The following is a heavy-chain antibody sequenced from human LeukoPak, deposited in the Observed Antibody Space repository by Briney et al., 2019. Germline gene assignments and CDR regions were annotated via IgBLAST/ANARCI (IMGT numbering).Heavy chain of an antibody. CDR3: AKDFSARPRHIAVAGTNN. CDR2: VNNDGSST. J-gene: IGHJ4*02. CDR1: GFTFTSYW. D-gene: IGHD6-19*01. V-gene: IGHV3-74*01. Sequence: PGGSLRLSCATSGFTFTSYWMHWVRQVPGKGLVWVSRVNNDGSSTIYADSVKGRFTISRDNAENTLYLQMHSLRAEDTAVYYCAKDFSARPRHIAVAGTNNWGQGTLVTVSS.